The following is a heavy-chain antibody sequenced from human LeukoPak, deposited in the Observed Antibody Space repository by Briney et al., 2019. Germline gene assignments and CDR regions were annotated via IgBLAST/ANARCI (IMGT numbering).Heavy chain of an antibody. CDR1: GGSISSGGYY. CDR3: ARAPREQQLGL. D-gene: IGHD6-13*01. V-gene: IGHV4-61*08. Sequence: SETLSLTCTVSGGSISSGGYYWSWIRQPPGKGLEWIGYIYYSVYYSGSTHYNPSLKSRVTISLDTSKNQFSLKLSSVTAADTAVYYCARAPREQQLGLWGQGTLVTVSS. J-gene: IGHJ4*02. CDR2: IYYSVYYSGST.